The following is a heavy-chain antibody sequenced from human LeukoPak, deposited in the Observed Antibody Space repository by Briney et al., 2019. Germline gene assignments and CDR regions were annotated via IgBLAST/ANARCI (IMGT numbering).Heavy chain of an antibody. CDR3: AKIVRVAVAGRGVDY. D-gene: IGHD6-19*01. CDR1: GFTFSSYA. CDR2: ISGSGGST. Sequence: PGGSLRLSCAASGFTFSSYAITWVRQAPGKGLEWVSGISGSGGSTYYADSVKGRFTISRDNSKNTLYLQMNSLRAEDTAVYYCAKIVRVAVAGRGVDYWGQGTLVTVSS. V-gene: IGHV3-23*01. J-gene: IGHJ4*02.